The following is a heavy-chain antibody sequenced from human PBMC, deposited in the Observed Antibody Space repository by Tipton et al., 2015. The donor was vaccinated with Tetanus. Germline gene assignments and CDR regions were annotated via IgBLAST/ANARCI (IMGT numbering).Heavy chain of an antibody. CDR1: GFTFSSYP. D-gene: IGHD3-10*01. J-gene: IGHJ6*02. CDR3: ATYSTWTQLWYGDV. Sequence: SLRLSCAASGFTFSSYPMAWGRQAPGKGLEWVSGISGTGGSTYYSDGVRGRFAVSRDNSGNTLFLQMNILRADDAAVYYCATYSTWTQLWYGDVWGQGTTVIVSS. CDR2: ISGTGGST. V-gene: IGHV3-23*01.